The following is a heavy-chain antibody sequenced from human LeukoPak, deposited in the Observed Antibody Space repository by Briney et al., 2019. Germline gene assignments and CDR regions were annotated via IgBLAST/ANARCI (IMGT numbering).Heavy chain of an antibody. CDR1: GFTFSSYG. Sequence: GGSLRLSCAASGFTFSSYGMHWVRQAPGKGLEWVAVISYDGSSKYHADSVKGRSTISRDNSKDTLYLQLNSLRAEDTAVYYCAKTPYSNYGGYLDYWGQGTLVTVSS. V-gene: IGHV3-30*18. CDR3: AKTPYSNYGGYLDY. D-gene: IGHD4-11*01. CDR2: ISYDGSSK. J-gene: IGHJ4*02.